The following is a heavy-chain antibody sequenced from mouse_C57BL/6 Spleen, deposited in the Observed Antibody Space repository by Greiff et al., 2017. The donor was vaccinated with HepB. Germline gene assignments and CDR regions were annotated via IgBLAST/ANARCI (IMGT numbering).Heavy chain of an antibody. CDR3: TRDHYYGSSYPFAY. Sequence: EVKLMESGEGLVKPGGSLKLSCAASGFTFSSYAMSWVRQTPEKRLEWVAYISSGGDYIYYADTVKGRFTISRDNARNTLYLQMSSLKSEDTAMYYCTRDHYYGSSYPFAYWGQGTLVTVSA. V-gene: IGHV5-9-1*02. J-gene: IGHJ3*01. CDR1: GFTFSSYA. CDR2: ISSGGDYI. D-gene: IGHD1-1*01.